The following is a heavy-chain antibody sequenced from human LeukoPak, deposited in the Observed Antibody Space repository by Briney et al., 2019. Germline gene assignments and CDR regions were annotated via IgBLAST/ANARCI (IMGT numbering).Heavy chain of an antibody. CDR2: ISGPGSTT. CDR3: AKGLLTKTHGISWDPFDS. CDR1: GFTFSGYA. J-gene: IGHJ4*02. Sequence: PGGSLRLSCAASGFTFSGYAMTWVRQAPGKGLEWVATISGPGSTTYYADSVKGRFTISRDNSQNTLYLQMNNLRAEDTAIYYCAKGLLTKTHGISWDPFDSWGQGTLVSVSS. D-gene: IGHD6-13*01. V-gene: IGHV3-23*01.